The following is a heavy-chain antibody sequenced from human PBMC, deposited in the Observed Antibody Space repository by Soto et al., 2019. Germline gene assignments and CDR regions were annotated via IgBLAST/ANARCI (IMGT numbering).Heavy chain of an antibody. CDR2: INPSGGST. D-gene: IGHD3-3*01. CDR1: GYTFTSYY. V-gene: IGHV1-46*01. Sequence: GASVKVSCKASGYTFTSYYMHWVRQAPGQGLEWMGIINPSGGSTSYTQKFQGRVTMTRDTSTSTVYMELSSLRSEDTAVYYCARSGRFLEWLLSAPWFDSWGQGSLVTVSS. J-gene: IGHJ5*01. CDR3: ARSGRFLEWLLSAPWFDS.